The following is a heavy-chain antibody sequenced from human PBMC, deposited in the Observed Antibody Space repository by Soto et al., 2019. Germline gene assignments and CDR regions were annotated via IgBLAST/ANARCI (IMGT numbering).Heavy chain of an antibody. CDR2: ISAYNGNT. J-gene: IGHJ4*02. V-gene: IGHV1-18*01. D-gene: IGHD3-3*01. CDR3: ARDRATIYGVVPPFDY. CDR1: GYTFTSYG. Sequence: QVQLVQSGAEVKKPGASVKVSCKASGYTFTSYGISWVRQAPGQGLEWMGWISAYNGNTNYAQKLQGRVTMTTDTSTSTAYMGLRGMSSDDTAVYFWARDRATIYGVVPPFDYLGQGALVTVSS.